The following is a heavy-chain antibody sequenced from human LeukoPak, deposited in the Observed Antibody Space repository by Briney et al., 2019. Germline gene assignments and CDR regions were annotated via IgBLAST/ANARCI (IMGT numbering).Heavy chain of an antibody. J-gene: IGHJ6*02. CDR1: GGSISSSSYY. CDR2: IYYSGST. D-gene: IGHD1-26*01. Sequence: SETLSLTCTVSGGSISSSSYYWGWIRQPPGKGPEWIGSIYYSGSTYYNPSLKTRVTISVDTSKNQFSLKLSSVTAADTAVYYCARRSSGSYVGYYYYGMDVWRQAATLT. CDR3: ARRSSGSYVGYYYYGMDV. V-gene: IGHV4-39*01.